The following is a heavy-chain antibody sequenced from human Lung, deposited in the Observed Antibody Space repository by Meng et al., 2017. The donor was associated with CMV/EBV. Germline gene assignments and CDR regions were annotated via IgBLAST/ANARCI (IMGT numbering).Heavy chain of an antibody. CDR2: INHTGGT. Sequence: QLQLQQWGAGLLKPSETLSPTCAVYSGSFSCYHWSWFRQPPGKGLEWIGGINHTGGTNYNPSIKSRDTIIVDTSKNQFSLRVTAMAAADRAVYYSARDTVGYFQRWGQGTLVTVSS. D-gene: IGHD2-2*02. V-gene: IGHV4-34*01. CDR3: ARDTVGYFQR. J-gene: IGHJ1*01. CDR1: SGSFSCYH.